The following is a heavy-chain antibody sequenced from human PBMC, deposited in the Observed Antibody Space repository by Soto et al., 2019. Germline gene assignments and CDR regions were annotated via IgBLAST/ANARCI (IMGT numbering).Heavy chain of an antibody. CDR1: GGSISSSSYY. CDR2: IYYSGST. D-gene: IGHD6-13*01. CDR3: ARQGNSSSWYGPGSEYFQH. Sequence: QLQLQESGPGLVKPSETLSLTCTVSGGSISSSSYYWGWIRQPPGKGLEWIGSIYYSGSTYYNPSLKSRVTISVDTSKNQFSLKLSSVTAADTAVYYCARQGNSSSWYGPGSEYFQHWGQGTLVTVSS. V-gene: IGHV4-39*01. J-gene: IGHJ1*01.